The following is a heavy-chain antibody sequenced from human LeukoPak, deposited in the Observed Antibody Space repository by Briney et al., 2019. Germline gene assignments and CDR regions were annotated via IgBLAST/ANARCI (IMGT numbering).Heavy chain of an antibody. J-gene: IGHJ4*02. V-gene: IGHV3-30*04. Sequence: GRSLRLSCASSGFTFSNYAMHWVRQAPGKGLEWVAVISYDGSKQDYVDPVKGRFTISRDSSKNTLYLQMNSLRAEDTAVYYCGSTIFGVVIDLDSGYYWGQGTLVTVSP. CDR2: ISYDGSKQ. CDR1: GFTFSNYA. D-gene: IGHD3-3*01. CDR3: GSTIFGVVIDLDSGYY.